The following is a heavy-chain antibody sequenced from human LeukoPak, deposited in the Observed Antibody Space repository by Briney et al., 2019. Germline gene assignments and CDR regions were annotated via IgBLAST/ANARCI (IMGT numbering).Heavy chain of an antibody. CDR3: ARDPYGMDG. Sequence: SETLSLTCTASGGSVSSSGYYWSWIRQPPGKGLEWIAYIYYSGSTNYNPSLKSRVTISVDTSKNQFSLKMRSVTAADTAVYYCARDPYGMDGWGKGTTVTVSS. J-gene: IGHJ6*04. CDR2: IYYSGST. CDR1: GGSVSSSGYY. V-gene: IGHV4-61*08.